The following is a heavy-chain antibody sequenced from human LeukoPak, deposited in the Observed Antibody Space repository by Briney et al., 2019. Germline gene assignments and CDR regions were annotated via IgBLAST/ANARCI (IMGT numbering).Heavy chain of an antibody. J-gene: IGHJ3*02. CDR2: IWYDGSNK. Sequence: GGSLRLSCAASGFTFSSYGMHWVRQAPGRGLEWVAVIWYDGSNKYYADSVKGRFTISRDNSKNTLYLQMNSLRAEDTAVYYCARERAVVITTAFDIWGQGTMVTVSS. D-gene: IGHD3-22*01. CDR1: GFTFSSYG. CDR3: ARERAVVITTAFDI. V-gene: IGHV3-33*01.